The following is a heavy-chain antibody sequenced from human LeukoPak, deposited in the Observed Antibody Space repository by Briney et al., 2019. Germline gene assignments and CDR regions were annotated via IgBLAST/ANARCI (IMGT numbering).Heavy chain of an antibody. CDR2: INHSGST. D-gene: IGHD3-9*01. CDR1: GGSFSGYY. CDR3: ARHGLYYDILTGYYAPHDAFDI. Sequence: PSETLSLTCAVYGGSFSGYYWSWIRQPPGKGLEWIGEINHSGSTNYNPSLKSRVTISVDTSKNQFSLKLSSVTAADTAVYYCARHGLYYDILTGYYAPHDAFDIWGQGTMVTVSS. J-gene: IGHJ3*02. V-gene: IGHV4-34*01.